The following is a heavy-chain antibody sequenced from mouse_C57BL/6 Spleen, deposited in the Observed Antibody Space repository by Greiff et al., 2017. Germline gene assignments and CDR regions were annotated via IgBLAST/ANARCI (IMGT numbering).Heavy chain of an antibody. J-gene: IGHJ3*01. D-gene: IGHD2-4*01. CDR2: ISSGGSYT. CDR3: ARLGGFYYDYEAWFAY. V-gene: IGHV5-6*01. Sequence: EVMLVESGGDLVKPGGSLKLSCAASGFTFSSYGLSWVRQTPDKRLAWVATISSGGSYTYYPDSVKGRFTISRDHAKNTLYLQMSSLKSEDTAMYYCARLGGFYYDYEAWFAYWGQGTLVTVSA. CDR1: GFTFSSYG.